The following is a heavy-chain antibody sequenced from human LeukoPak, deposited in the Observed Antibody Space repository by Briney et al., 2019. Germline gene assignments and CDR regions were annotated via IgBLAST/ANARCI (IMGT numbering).Heavy chain of an antibody. CDR2: IHHSGST. J-gene: IGHJ4*02. V-gene: IGHV4-34*01. CDR1: GGSFSGYY. Sequence: PSETLSLTCAVYGGSFSGYYWSWIRQPPGKGLEWIGEIHHSGSTNYNPSLKSRVTISVDTSKNQFSLKLSSVTAADTAVYYCARGGYSGYAVWGQGTLVTVSS. CDR3: ARGGYSGYAV. D-gene: IGHD5-12*01.